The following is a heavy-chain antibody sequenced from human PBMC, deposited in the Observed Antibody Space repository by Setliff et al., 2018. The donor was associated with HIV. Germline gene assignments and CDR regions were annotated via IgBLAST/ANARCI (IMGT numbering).Heavy chain of an antibody. Sequence: GGSLRLSCLVSGLTFSDAWLSWVRQAPGQGLEWVSALYNDGSTYYPDSVKGRFTISRDNSKNTLSLQMNRLRADDTAVYFCARDPRGAVAGFDYWGQGTLVTVSS. D-gene: IGHD6-19*01. CDR2: LYNDGST. CDR1: GLTFSDAW. CDR3: ARDPRGAVAGFDY. V-gene: IGHV3-66*01. J-gene: IGHJ4*02.